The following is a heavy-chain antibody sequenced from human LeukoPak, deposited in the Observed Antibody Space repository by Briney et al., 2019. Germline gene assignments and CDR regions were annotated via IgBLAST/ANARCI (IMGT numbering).Heavy chain of an antibody. CDR3: ASSKGSWLDY. Sequence: SETLSLTCAVYGGSFSGYYWSWIRQPPGKGLEWIGSIYYSGSTYYNPSLKSRVTISVDTSKNQFSLKLSSVTAADTAVYYCASSKGSWLDYWGQGTLVTVSS. CDR2: IYYSGST. V-gene: IGHV4-34*01. J-gene: IGHJ4*02. CDR1: GGSFSGYY.